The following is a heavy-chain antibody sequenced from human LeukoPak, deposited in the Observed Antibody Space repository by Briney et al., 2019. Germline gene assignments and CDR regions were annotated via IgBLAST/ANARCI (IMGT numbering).Heavy chain of an antibody. CDR1: GGSISSYY. J-gene: IGHJ4*02. V-gene: IGHV4-59*01. Sequence: SETLCLTCTVSGGSISSYYWSWIRQPPGKGLEWIGYIYYSGSTNYNPSLKSRVTISVDTSKNQFSLKLSSVTAADTAVYYCARSPYDYVWGSYRLGPFDYWGQGTLVTVSS. CDR3: ARSPYDYVWGSYRLGPFDY. D-gene: IGHD3-16*02. CDR2: IYYSGST.